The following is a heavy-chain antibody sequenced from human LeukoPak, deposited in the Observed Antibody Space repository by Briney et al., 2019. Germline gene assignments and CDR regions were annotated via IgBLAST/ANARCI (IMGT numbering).Heavy chain of an antibody. D-gene: IGHD5/OR15-5a*01. CDR2: ISSSGTTK. J-gene: IGHJ4*02. CDR1: GFTFSSYE. CDR3: ARSSVYAYYFDY. Sequence: GGSLRLPCVASGFTFSSYEMNWVRQAPGKGLEWVSYISSSGTTKYYADSVKGRFTISRDNAKNSLYLQMNSLRAEDTAVYYCARSSVYAYYFDYWGQGTLVTVSS. V-gene: IGHV3-48*03.